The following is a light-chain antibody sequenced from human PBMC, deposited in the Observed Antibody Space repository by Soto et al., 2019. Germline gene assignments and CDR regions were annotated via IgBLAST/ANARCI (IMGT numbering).Light chain of an antibody. Sequence: EIVLTQSPGTLSLSPGETATLSCRASQIISSSYLAWYQQKPGQAPRLLTYGASSRATGIPDRFSGGGSGTDFTLTISRLEPEDFAVYYCQQCGSSPWTFGQGTKVDIK. CDR1: QIISSSY. V-gene: IGKV3-20*01. CDR2: GAS. J-gene: IGKJ1*01. CDR3: QQCGSSPWT.